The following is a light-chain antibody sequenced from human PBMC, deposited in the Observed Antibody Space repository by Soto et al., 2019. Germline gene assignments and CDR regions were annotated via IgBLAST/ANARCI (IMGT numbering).Light chain of an antibody. V-gene: IGLV1-40*01. CDR3: QSYDSRLSGVV. CDR2: GTI. J-gene: IGLJ2*01. CDR1: SSNIGAGYD. Sequence: QLVLTQPPSVSGAPGQGVTISCTGSSSNIGAGYDVHWYQQLPGTVPKLLIYGTINRPSGVPDRFSGSKSGTSGSLAITGLQVEDEADYYCQSYDSRLSGVVFGGGTKLTVL.